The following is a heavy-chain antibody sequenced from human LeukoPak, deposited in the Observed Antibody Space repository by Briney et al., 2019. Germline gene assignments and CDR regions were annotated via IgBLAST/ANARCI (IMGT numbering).Heavy chain of an antibody. Sequence: ASVKVSCKASGYTFTSYGISWVRQAPGQGLEWMGWINPNSGGTNYAQKFQGRVTMTRDTSISTAYMELSRLRSDDTAVYYCAREGPGSGSYSNYFDYWGQGTLVTVSS. CDR1: GYTFTSYG. CDR2: INPNSGGT. J-gene: IGHJ4*02. D-gene: IGHD1-26*01. CDR3: AREGPGSGSYSNYFDY. V-gene: IGHV1-2*02.